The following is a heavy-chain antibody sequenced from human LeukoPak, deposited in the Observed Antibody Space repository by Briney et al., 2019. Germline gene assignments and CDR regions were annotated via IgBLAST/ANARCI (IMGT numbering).Heavy chain of an antibody. CDR3: VRGGSSVSFDY. J-gene: IGHJ4*02. CDR2: INSDGGNT. V-gene: IGHV3-74*01. CDR1: GFTFSIYW. D-gene: IGHD3-10*01. Sequence: GGSLRLTCAASGFTFSIYWMHWVRQTPGKGLVWVSRINSDGGNTNYADSVKGRFTVSRDNAKNTLYLQINSLRVEDTALYYCVRGGSSVSFDYWGQGTLVAVSS.